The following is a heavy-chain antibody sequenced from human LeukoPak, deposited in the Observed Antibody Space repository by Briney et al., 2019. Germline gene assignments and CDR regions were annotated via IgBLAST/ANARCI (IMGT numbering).Heavy chain of an antibody. CDR3: ALGVLMVYADFDY. CDR2: IIPILGIA. D-gene: IGHD2-8*01. V-gene: IGHV1-69*04. J-gene: IGHJ4*02. Sequence: GASVKVSCTASGGTFSSYAISWVRQAPGQGLEWMGRIIPILGIANYAQKFQGRVTITADKSTSTAYMELSSLRFEDTAVYYCALGVLMVYADFDYWGQGTLVTVSS. CDR1: GGTFSSYA.